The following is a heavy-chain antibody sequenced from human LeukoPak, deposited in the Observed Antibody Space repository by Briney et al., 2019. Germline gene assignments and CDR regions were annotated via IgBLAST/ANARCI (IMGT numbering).Heavy chain of an antibody. CDR1: GGSFSGYY. V-gene: IGHV4-34*01. Sequence: SETLSLTCAVYGGSFSGYYWSWIRQPPGKGLEWIGEINHSGSTNYNPSLKSRVTISVDTSKNQFSLKLSSVTAADTAVYYCSHCSSTGCYKGGLDYWGQGTLVTVSS. J-gene: IGHJ4*02. CDR3: SHCSSTGCYKGGLDY. CDR2: INHSGST. D-gene: IGHD2-2*02.